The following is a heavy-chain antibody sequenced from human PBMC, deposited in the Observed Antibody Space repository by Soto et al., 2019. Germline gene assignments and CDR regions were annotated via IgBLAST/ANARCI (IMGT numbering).Heavy chain of an antibody. CDR1: GGTFSSYT. D-gene: IGHD3-10*01. CDR3: GRGGSMVRGAFDAFDT. V-gene: IGHV1-69*02. J-gene: IGHJ3*02. Sequence: QVQLVQSGAEVKKPGSSVKVSCKASGGTFSSYTISWVRQAPGQGLEWMGRIIPILGIANYAQKFQGRVTITADKPRRTAYREGSGVRLEDGAVYYWGRGGSMVRGAFDAFDTWGKGTMVPFSS. CDR2: IIPILGIA.